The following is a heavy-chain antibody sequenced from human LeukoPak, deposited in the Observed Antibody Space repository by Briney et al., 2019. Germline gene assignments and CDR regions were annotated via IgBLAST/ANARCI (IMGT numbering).Heavy chain of an antibody. J-gene: IGHJ5*02. CDR3: ARVSTDYDFWSGYYKGNWFDP. CDR2: IYSGGST. Sequence: GGSLRLSCAASGFTVSSKYMSWVRQAPGKGLEWVSVIYSGGSTYYADSVKGRFTISRDNSKNTLYLQMNSLRAEDTAVYYCARVSTDYDFWSGYYKGNWFDPWGQGTLVTVSS. D-gene: IGHD3-3*01. CDR1: GFTVSSKY. V-gene: IGHV3-66*02.